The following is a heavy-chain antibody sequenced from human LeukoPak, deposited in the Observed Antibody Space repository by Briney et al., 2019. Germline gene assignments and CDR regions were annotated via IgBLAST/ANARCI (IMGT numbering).Heavy chain of an antibody. V-gene: IGHV4-38-2*02. CDR2: IYHSGST. J-gene: IGHJ5*02. CDR1: GGSISSYY. D-gene: IGHD1-20*01. Sequence: SETLSLTCTVSGGSISSYYWGWIRQPPGKGLEWIGSIYHSGSTYYNPSLKSRVTISVDTSKNQFSLKLSSVTAADTAVYYCARVLTGGWFDPWGQGTLVTVSS. CDR3: ARVLTGGWFDP.